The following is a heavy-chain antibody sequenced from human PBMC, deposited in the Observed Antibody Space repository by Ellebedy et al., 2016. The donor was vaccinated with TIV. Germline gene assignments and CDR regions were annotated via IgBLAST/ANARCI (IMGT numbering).Heavy chain of an antibody. CDR3: ATFRNLDGFDI. CDR1: GYSISSGSY. Sequence: SETLSLTCAVSGYSISSGSYWGWIRQPPGKGLEWLGSIYHSGSTYYNPSLKSRVTISMDTSRNQFSLRLTSVTAADTAVYYCATFRNLDGFDIWGQGKMVTVSS. D-gene: IGHD2/OR15-2a*01. CDR2: IYHSGST. V-gene: IGHV4-38-2*01. J-gene: IGHJ3*02.